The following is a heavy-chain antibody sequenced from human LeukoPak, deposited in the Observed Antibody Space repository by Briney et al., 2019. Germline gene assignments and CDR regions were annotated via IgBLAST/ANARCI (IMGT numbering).Heavy chain of an antibody. CDR3: ARDRDSPIVVVPAAFDP. CDR1: GFAFSSYA. J-gene: IGHJ5*02. Sequence: TGGSPRLSCAASGFAFSSYAMSWVRQAPGKGLEWVSGLSGSGSTPYDAASVKGRFTTSRDNSKNTLYLQMNSLRAEDTAVYYCARDRDSPIVVVPAAFDPWGQGTLVTVSS. D-gene: IGHD2-2*01. V-gene: IGHV3-23*01. CDR2: LSGSGSTP.